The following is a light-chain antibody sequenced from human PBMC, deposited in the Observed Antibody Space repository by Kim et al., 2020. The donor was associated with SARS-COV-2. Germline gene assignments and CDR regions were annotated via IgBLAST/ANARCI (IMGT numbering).Light chain of an antibody. J-gene: IGKJ4*01. Sequence: ASGEDRVTITCRASKSINTWLAWYQQKPGKAPKLLIYEASSLESGVPSRFSGSGSGTEFTLTISSLQPDDFATYYCQQYNSYSVTFGGGTKVDIK. CDR1: KSINTW. CDR3: QQYNSYSVT. CDR2: EAS. V-gene: IGKV1-5*03.